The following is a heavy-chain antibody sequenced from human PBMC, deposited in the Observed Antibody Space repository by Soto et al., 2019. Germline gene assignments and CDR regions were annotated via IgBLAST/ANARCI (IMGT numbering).Heavy chain of an antibody. CDR1: GGTFSSYA. V-gene: IGHV1-69*13. J-gene: IGHJ6*02. D-gene: IGHD1-26*01. CDR3: ARLVGATIYYYYYGMDV. Sequence: SVKVSCKASGGTFSSYAISWVRQAPGQGLEWMGGIIPIFGTANYAQKFQGRVTITADESTSTAYMELSSLRSEDTAVYYCARLVGATIYYYYYGMDVWGQGTTVTVSS. CDR2: IIPIFGTA.